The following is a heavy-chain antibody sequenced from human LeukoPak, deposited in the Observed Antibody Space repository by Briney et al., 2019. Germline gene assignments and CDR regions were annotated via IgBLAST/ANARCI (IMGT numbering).Heavy chain of an antibody. D-gene: IGHD2-15*01. CDR3: ARDCSGGSCYWGLDY. Sequence: GRSLRLSCEVSGFTSSSYGMHWVRQAPGKGLEWVAAISYHGSNKYYADSVKGRFTISRDNSKNTLYLQMNSLRAEDTAVYYCARDCSGGSCYWGLDYWGQGTLVTVSS. J-gene: IGHJ4*02. CDR2: ISYHGSNK. V-gene: IGHV3-30*03. CDR1: GFTSSSYG.